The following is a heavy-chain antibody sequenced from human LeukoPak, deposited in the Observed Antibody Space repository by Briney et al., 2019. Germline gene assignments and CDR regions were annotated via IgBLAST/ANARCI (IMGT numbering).Heavy chain of an antibody. V-gene: IGHV3-15*01. CDR2: IKSKTDGGTT. Sequence: PGGSLRLSCAASGFTFSSYSMNWVRQAPGKGLEWVGRIKSKTDGGTTDYAAPVKGRFTISRDDSKNTLYLQMNSLKTEDTAVYYCTTFTAYDSSGYYYSWGQGTLVTVSS. D-gene: IGHD3-22*01. J-gene: IGHJ4*02. CDR3: TTFTAYDSSGYYYS. CDR1: GFTFSSYS.